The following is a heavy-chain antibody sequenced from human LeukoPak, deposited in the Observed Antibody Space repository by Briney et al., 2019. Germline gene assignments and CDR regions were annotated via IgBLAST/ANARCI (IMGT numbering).Heavy chain of an antibody. D-gene: IGHD3-10*01. CDR1: GYAISSGGFS. CDR3: ARSRQASGLFSS. CDR2: IYDRGPA. J-gene: IGHJ5*02. Sequence: SETLSLTCTVSGYAISSGGFSWNWIRQPPGKGLEWIGCIYDRGPASYNPSLKSRFTISVDRPKNQFFLNVASLAAAGTAVYFCARSRQASGLFSSWGQGTLVVVSS. V-gene: IGHV4-30-2*01.